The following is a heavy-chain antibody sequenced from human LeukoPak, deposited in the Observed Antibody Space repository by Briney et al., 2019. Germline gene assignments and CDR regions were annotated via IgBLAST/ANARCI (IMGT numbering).Heavy chain of an antibody. CDR3: ASINYYDSSGYYPEGSY. J-gene: IGHJ4*02. CDR2: INHSGST. V-gene: IGHV4-34*01. Sequence: PSETLSLTCAVYGGSFSGYYWSWIRQPPGKGLEWIGEINHSGSTSYNPSLKSRVTISVDTSKNQFSLKLSSVTAADTAVYYCASINYYDSSGYYPEGSYWGQGTLVTVSS. D-gene: IGHD3-22*01. CDR1: GGSFSGYY.